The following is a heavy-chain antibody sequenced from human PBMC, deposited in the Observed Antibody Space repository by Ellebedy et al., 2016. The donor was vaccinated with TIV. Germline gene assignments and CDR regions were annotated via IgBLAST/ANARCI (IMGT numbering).Heavy chain of an antibody. V-gene: IGHV4-59*08. D-gene: IGHD2-2*01. J-gene: IGHJ6*02. CDR2: IFYSGST. CDR1: GGSISGYY. CDR3: ARYRSGIVVVPAHYGMDV. Sequence: SETLSLTXSVSGGSISGYYWSWIRQPPGKGLEWIGYIFYSGSTNYNPALKSRVTISVDTSKTQFSLKLSSVTAADTAVYYCARYRSGIVVVPAHYGMDVWGQGTTVTVSS.